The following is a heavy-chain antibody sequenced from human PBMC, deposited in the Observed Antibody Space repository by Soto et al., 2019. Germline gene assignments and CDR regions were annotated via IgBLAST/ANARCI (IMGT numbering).Heavy chain of an antibody. Sequence: SETLSLTCAVSGGSISSGGYSWSWIRQPPGKGLEWIGYIYHSGSTYYNPSLKSRVTISVDRSKNQFSLKLSSVTAADTAVYYCASSSSWYKGEDYYYGMDVWGQGTTVTVSS. CDR2: IYHSGST. CDR1: GGSISSGGYS. V-gene: IGHV4-30-2*01. CDR3: ASSSSWYKGEDYYYGMDV. J-gene: IGHJ6*02. D-gene: IGHD6-13*01.